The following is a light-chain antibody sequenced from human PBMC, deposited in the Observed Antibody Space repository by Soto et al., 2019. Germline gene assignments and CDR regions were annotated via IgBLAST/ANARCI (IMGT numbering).Light chain of an antibody. CDR1: QSLLHRNGKNY. CDR3: MQALQTPS. Sequence: DVVMTQSPLSLPVTPGEPASISCRSSQSLLHRNGKNYLDWYLQKPGQSPQLLIYLGSNRASGVPDRFSGSASGTDFTLKISRVEAEDVGVYYCMQALQTPSFGQGTKLEIK. V-gene: IGKV2-28*01. J-gene: IGKJ2*01. CDR2: LGS.